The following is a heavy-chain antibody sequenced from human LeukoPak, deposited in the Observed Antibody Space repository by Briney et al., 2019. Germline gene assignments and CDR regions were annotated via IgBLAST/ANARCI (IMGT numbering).Heavy chain of an antibody. D-gene: IGHD1-26*01. V-gene: IGHV1-24*01. J-gene: IGHJ3*02. CDR2: FDPEDGEA. CDR3: AKVGVTKNDAFDI. Sequence: GASVKVSCKVSGYTLTELSMHWVRQAPGKGLEWMGGFDPEDGEAIYAQKFQGRVTMTEDTSTDTAYMELSSLRSADTAVYYCAKVGVTKNDAFDIWGQGTMVTVSS. CDR1: GYTLTELS.